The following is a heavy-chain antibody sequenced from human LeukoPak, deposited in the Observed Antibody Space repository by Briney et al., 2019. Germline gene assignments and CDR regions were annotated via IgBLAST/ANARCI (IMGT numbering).Heavy chain of an antibody. CDR1: GFSFSDFG. CDR3: VREGDGAPRNFDY. CDR2: IWYDGSKE. D-gene: IGHD3-16*01. Sequence: PGGSLRLSCAASGFSFSDFGMHWVRQAPGKGLEWLAMIWYDGSKEYYMESVKGRFTISRDNSKNTLHLQMNSLGAEDSAIYYCVREGDGAPRNFDYWXXGTXVXVSS. J-gene: IGHJ4*02. V-gene: IGHV3-33*01.